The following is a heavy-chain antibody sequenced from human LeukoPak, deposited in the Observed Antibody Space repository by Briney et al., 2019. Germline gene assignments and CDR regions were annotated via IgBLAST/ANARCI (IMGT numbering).Heavy chain of an antibody. Sequence: SETLSLTCTVSGGSISSGGYSWTWIRQPPGKGLEWIGYIYHSGSTYYNPSLKSRVTISVDRSKNQFSLKLNSVTAADTAVYYCARGEGGFIDYWGQGTLVTVSS. CDR3: ARGEGGFIDY. V-gene: IGHV4-30-2*01. CDR1: GGSISSGGYS. J-gene: IGHJ4*02. CDR2: IYHSGST.